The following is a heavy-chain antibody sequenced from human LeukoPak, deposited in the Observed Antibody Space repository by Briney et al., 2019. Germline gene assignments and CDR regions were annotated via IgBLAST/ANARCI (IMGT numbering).Heavy chain of an antibody. CDR2: ISYDETNK. V-gene: IGHV3-30-3*01. CDR1: GFTFSSYA. J-gene: IGHJ4*02. D-gene: IGHD6-19*01. CDR3: ARELSSGWTKLDH. Sequence: GGSLRLSCVVSGFTFSSYALHWVRQAPGKGLEWVAVISYDETNKYHADSVKGRFTISRDNSKKTLYLQLDTLTIEDTAVYYCARELSSGWTKLDHWGLGALVTVSS.